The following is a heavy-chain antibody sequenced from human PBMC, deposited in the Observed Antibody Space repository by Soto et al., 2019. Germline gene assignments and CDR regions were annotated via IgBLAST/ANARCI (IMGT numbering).Heavy chain of an antibody. CDR2: IYWSGDE. CDR3: ARGIATRPVFAFDV. J-gene: IGHJ3*01. Sequence: QYTLMESGPTLVKHTQTLTLTCSFAGFSLTTSGVGVGWIRQPPGKALEWLAHIYWSGDEHYRPSLKSRLSITKDASKNQVVLTMTNMDPVDTATYYCARGIATRPVFAFDVWGQGTMVTVSS. CDR1: GFSLTTSGVG. V-gene: IGHV2-5*01. D-gene: IGHD6-6*01.